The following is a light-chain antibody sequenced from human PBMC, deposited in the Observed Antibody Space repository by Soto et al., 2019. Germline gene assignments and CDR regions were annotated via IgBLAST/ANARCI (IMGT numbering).Light chain of an antibody. J-gene: IGLJ3*02. CDR2: EVN. Sequence: QSALTQPASVSGSPGQSITISCTGSNSDVGAYSYVSWYQQHPGKAPRLIIFEVNDRPSGVSHRFSGSKSGNTASLTISGLQAEDEADYYCASYTTSHTRVFGGGTKLTVL. V-gene: IGLV2-14*01. CDR3: ASYTTSHTRV. CDR1: NSDVGAYSY.